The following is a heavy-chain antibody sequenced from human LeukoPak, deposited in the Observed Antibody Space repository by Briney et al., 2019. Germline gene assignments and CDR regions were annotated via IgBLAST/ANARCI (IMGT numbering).Heavy chain of an antibody. CDR1: GGTFSSYA. D-gene: IGHD6-13*01. CDR3: ARDSLIAAAGIGYFQH. V-gene: IGHV1-69*04. J-gene: IGHJ1*01. Sequence: ASVKVSCKASGGTFSSYAISWVRQAPGQGLEWMERIIPILGIANYAQKFQGRVTITADKSTSTAYMELSSLRSEDTAVYYCARDSLIAAAGIGYFQHWGQGTLVTVSS. CDR2: IIPILGIA.